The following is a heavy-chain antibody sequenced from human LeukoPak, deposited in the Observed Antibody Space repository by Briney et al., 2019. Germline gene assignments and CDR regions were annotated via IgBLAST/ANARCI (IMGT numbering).Heavy chain of an antibody. CDR3: AKDRGSRVTMVRGVMNY. Sequence: GGSLRLSCAASGFTFSGYSMNWVRQAPGKGLEWISYISTGGGTIYYADSVRGRFTISRDKAKNSLYLQMNSLRAEDTAVYYCAKDRGSRVTMVRGVMNYWGQGTLVTVSS. CDR1: GFTFSGYS. J-gene: IGHJ4*02. D-gene: IGHD3-10*01. CDR2: ISTGGGTI. V-gene: IGHV3-48*01.